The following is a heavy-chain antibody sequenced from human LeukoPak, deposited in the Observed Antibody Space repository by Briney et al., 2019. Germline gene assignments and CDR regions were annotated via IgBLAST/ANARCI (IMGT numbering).Heavy chain of an antibody. J-gene: IGHJ4*02. Sequence: GGSLRLSCAASGFTFSNYSLTWVRQAPGKGLEWVSGISGNGGSTSYADSVKGRFTISRDNSKNTLYLQMNSLRAEDTAVYHCAKDRSSSTSCSNYWGQGTLVTVSS. CDR1: GFTFSNYS. CDR3: AKDRSSSTSCSNY. CDR2: ISGNGGST. V-gene: IGHV3-23*01. D-gene: IGHD2-2*01.